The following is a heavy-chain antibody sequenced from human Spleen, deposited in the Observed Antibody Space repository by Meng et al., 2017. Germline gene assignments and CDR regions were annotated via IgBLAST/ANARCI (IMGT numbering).Heavy chain of an antibody. CDR3: TKNDFYCLGY. CDR1: GASISSDNW. CDR2: IYHSGST. D-gene: IGHD2-21*01. V-gene: IGHV4-4*02. J-gene: IGHJ4*02. Sequence: QLQLQESGPGLVKPSGTLSLTCAVSGASISSDNWWSWVRQPPGKGLEWIGEIYHSGSTNYNPSLKSRITISVDKPKNQFSLTLGSVTAADTAVYYCTKNDFYCLGYWGQGTLVTVSS.